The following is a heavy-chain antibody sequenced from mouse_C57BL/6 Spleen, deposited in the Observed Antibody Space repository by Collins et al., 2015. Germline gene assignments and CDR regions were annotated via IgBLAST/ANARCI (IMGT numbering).Heavy chain of an antibody. J-gene: IGHJ3*01. D-gene: IGHD3-2*02. CDR1: GYTFTSYW. CDR3: ARSKGTAQATDWFAY. V-gene: IGHV1-72*01. CDR2: IDPNSGGT. Sequence: QVQLQQPGAELVKPGASVKLSCKASGYTFTSYWMHWVKQRPGRGLEWIGRIDPNSGGTKYNEKFKSKATLTVDKPSSTAYMQLSSLTSEDSAVYYCARSKGTAQATDWFAYWGQGTLVTVSA.